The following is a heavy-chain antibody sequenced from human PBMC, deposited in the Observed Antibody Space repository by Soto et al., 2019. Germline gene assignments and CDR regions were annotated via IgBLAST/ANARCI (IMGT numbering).Heavy chain of an antibody. D-gene: IGHD3-10*01. Sequence: ASVKVSCKVSGYTLTELSMHWVRQAPGKGLEWMGGFDPEDGETIYAQKFQGRVTMTEDTSASTAYMDLARLKSDDTAVYYCVRAHALGFSNWFDPWGRGTLVTVSS. V-gene: IGHV1-24*01. CDR1: GYTLTELS. CDR3: VRAHALGFSNWFDP. J-gene: IGHJ5*02. CDR2: FDPEDGET.